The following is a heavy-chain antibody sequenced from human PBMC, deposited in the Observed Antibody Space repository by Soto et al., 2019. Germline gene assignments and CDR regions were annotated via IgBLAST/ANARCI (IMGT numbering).Heavy chain of an antibody. CDR1: GFTFNKYA. CDR2: VSGSGSST. Sequence: EVQLLESGGDLVQPGGSLRLSCAASGFTFNKYAMSWVRQAPGKGLEWVSGVSGSGSSTDYADSVRGRFTISRDNSRNRLYLQMNSLRAEDTAVYFCAKGDVAASGILGFDCWGQGTLVTVSS. V-gene: IGHV3-23*01. CDR3: AKGDVAASGILGFDC. D-gene: IGHD6-13*01. J-gene: IGHJ4*02.